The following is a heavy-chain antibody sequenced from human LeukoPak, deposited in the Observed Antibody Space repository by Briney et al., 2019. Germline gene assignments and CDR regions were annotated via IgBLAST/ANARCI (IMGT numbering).Heavy chain of an antibody. J-gene: IGHJ6*03. CDR3: ARGLGLAAMVSGSYYYYYMDV. D-gene: IGHD5-18*01. CDR2: MNPNSGNT. V-gene: IGHV1-8*01. Sequence: GASVKVSCKASGYTFTSYDINWVRQATGQGLEWMGWMNPNSGNTGYAQKFQGRVTMTRNTSISTAYMELSSLRSEDTAVYYCARGLGLAAMVSGSYYYYYMDVWGKGTTVTVSS. CDR1: GYTFTSYD.